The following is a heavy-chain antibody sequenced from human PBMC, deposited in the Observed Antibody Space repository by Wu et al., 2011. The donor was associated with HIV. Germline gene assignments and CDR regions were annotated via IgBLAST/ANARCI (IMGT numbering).Heavy chain of an antibody. CDR2: IIAMFGTA. D-gene: IGHD3-3*01. V-gene: IGHV1-69*05. Sequence: QVQLVQSGAEVKKPGSSVKVSCKVSGGTFSSYTINWVRQAPGQGLEWVGGIIAMFGTANYAQEFQGRVTITTDESTSTAYMELSSLRSEDTAVYYCARDTIFGVVINPWFDPWGQGTLVTVSS. J-gene: IGHJ5*02. CDR1: GGTFSSYT. CDR3: ARDTIFGVVINPWFDP.